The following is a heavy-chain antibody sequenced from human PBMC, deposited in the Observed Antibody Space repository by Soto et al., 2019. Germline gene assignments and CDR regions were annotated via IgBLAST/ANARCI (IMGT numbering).Heavy chain of an antibody. V-gene: IGHV4-34*01. D-gene: IGHD3-3*01. CDR2: INHSGST. J-gene: IGHJ5*02. Sequence: QVQLQQWGAGLLKPSETLSLTCAVYGGSFSGYYWSWIRQPPGKGLEWIGEINHSGSTNYNPSLKSRVTISVDTSKNQFSLKLSSVTAADTAVYYCARRLLSYYDFWSGPGWNWFDPWGQGTLVTVSS. CDR1: GGSFSGYY. CDR3: ARRLLSYYDFWSGPGWNWFDP.